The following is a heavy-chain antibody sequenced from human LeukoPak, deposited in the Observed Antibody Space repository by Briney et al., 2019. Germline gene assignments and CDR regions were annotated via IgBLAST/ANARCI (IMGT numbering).Heavy chain of an antibody. CDR3: ARAVVVTATTNYYYYGMDV. J-gene: IGHJ6*02. Sequence: GASVKVSCKASGGTFSSYAISWVRQAPGQGLEWMGGIIPIFGTANYAQKFQGRVTITADESTSTAYVELSSLRSEDTAVYYCARAVVVTATTNYYYYGMDVWGQGTTVTVSS. CDR1: GGTFSSYA. CDR2: IIPIFGTA. V-gene: IGHV1-69*13. D-gene: IGHD2-21*02.